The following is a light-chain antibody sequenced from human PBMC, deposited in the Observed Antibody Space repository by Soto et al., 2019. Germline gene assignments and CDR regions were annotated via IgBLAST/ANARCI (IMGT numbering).Light chain of an antibody. V-gene: IGKV1-5*01. J-gene: IGKJ1*01. CDR2: HAS. Sequence: QMTQSPSTLPASVRDRSTITCRARQSISNWLAWDQQKPGTAPKLLIYHASTLESGVPSRFSGSGSGTEFTLTISSLQPDDFATYYCQQYNSYSFGQGTKVEMK. CDR3: QQYNSYS. CDR1: QSISNW.